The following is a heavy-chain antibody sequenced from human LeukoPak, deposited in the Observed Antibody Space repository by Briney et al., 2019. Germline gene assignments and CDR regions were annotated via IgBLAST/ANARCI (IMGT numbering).Heavy chain of an antibody. D-gene: IGHD4-17*01. Sequence: GGSLRLSCAASGFTFSDYYMSWIRQAPGKGLEWVSYISSSGSTIYYADSVKGRFTISRDNAKNSLYLQMNSLRAEDTAVYYCARDMENYGDYNYFDYWGQGTLVTVSS. CDR3: ARDMENYGDYNYFDY. CDR2: ISSSGSTI. J-gene: IGHJ4*02. V-gene: IGHV3-11*04. CDR1: GFTFSDYY.